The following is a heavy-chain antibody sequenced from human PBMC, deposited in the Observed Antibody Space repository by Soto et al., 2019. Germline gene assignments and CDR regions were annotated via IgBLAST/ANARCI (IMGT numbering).Heavy chain of an antibody. CDR1: GGTFSSYA. CDR2: IIPIFGTA. Sequence: SVKVSCKASGGTFSSYAISWVRQAPGQGIEWMGGIIPIFGTANYAQKYQGRVTITAGESTSTAYMELSSLRSEDTAVSYCARAQDILTGPGALDSWGQGTMVTVSS. V-gene: IGHV1-69*13. D-gene: IGHD3-9*01. J-gene: IGHJ3*02. CDR3: ARAQDILTGPGALDS.